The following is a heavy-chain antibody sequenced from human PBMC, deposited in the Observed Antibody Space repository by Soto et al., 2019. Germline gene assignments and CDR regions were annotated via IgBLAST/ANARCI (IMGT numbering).Heavy chain of an antibody. CDR3: ARVLAVAGTGYFDY. CDR1: DDSISSGGYS. Sequence: SETLSLTCAVSDDSISSGGYSWNWIRQPPGKGLEWIASIYHTGSTYYNPSLKSRVTISLDRSMNQFSLKLKSVTAADTAVYFCARVLAVAGTGYFDYWGQGTPVTVSS. V-gene: IGHV4-30-2*01. CDR2: IYHTGST. D-gene: IGHD6-19*01. J-gene: IGHJ4*01.